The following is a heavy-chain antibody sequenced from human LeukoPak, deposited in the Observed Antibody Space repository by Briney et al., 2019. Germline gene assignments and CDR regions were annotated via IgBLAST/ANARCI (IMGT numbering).Heavy chain of an antibody. Sequence: ASVTVSCKASGYTFTGYYMHWVRQAPGQGLEWMGWINPNSGGTNYAQKFQGRVTMTRDTSISTAYMELSRLRSDGTAVYYCARDLDGAFDIWGQGTMVTVSS. CDR3: ARDLDGAFDI. V-gene: IGHV1-2*02. CDR1: GYTFTGYY. J-gene: IGHJ3*02. CDR2: INPNSGGT. D-gene: IGHD5-24*01.